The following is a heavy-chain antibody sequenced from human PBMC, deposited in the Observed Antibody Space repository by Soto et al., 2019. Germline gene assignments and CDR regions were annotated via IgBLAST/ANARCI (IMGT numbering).Heavy chain of an antibody. V-gene: IGHV3-30-3*01. D-gene: IGHD6-19*01. CDR1: GFTFSSYA. Sequence: QVQLVESGGGVVQPGRSLRLSCAASGFTFSSYAMHWVRQAPGKGLEWVAVISYDGSNKYYADSVKGRFTISRDNSKNTLYLQMNSLRAEDTAVYYCARYQKGGWYFGGQGTLVTVSS. CDR2: ISYDGSNK. J-gene: IGHJ4*02. CDR3: ARYQKGGWYF.